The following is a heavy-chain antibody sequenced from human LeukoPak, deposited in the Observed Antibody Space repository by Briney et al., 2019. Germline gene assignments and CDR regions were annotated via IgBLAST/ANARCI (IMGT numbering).Heavy chain of an antibody. CDR2: ISSSRSYI. J-gene: IGHJ4*02. Sequence: SGGSLRLSXAASGFTFSSYSMNWVRQAPGKGLEWVSSISSSRSYIYYADSVKGRFTISRDNAKNSLYLQMNSLRAEDTAVYYCARDQGTATSIFDYWGQGTLVTVSP. CDR1: GFTFSSYS. CDR3: ARDQGTATSIFDY. D-gene: IGHD2-21*02. V-gene: IGHV3-21*01.